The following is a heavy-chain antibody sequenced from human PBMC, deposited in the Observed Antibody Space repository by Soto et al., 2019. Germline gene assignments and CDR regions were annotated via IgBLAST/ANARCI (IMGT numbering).Heavy chain of an antibody. D-gene: IGHD3-9*01. CDR2: IFTTGTTI. CDR3: ARDKDWAFDY. Sequence: GGSLRLSCVASGFTFSSYSMVWVRQAPGKGLEWVSYIFTTGTTIYYADSVKGRFNVSRDNAKNSLFLLLNSFRAEDTAVYYCARDKDWAFDYWGQGTPVTVSS. V-gene: IGHV3-48*03. CDR1: GFTFSSYS. J-gene: IGHJ4*02.